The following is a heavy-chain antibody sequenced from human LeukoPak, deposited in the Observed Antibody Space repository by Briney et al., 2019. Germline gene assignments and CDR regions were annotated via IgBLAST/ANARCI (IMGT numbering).Heavy chain of an antibody. V-gene: IGHV3-7*01. CDR1: GFTFSDYW. Sequence: PGGSLRLPCEASGFTFSDYWMIWVRQAPGKGLEWVADIKGDESDRFYVDSVRGRFSISRDNAKNSLYLHMNSLRVEDTALYYCARLYVDPMTTTSYYFDSWGQGTLVTVSS. CDR3: ARLYVDPMTTTSYYFDS. J-gene: IGHJ4*02. D-gene: IGHD4-17*01. CDR2: IKGDESDR.